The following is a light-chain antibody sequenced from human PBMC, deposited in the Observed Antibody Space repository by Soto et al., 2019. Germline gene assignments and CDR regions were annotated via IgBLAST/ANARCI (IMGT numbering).Light chain of an antibody. CDR1: QSVSSRY. V-gene: IGKV3-20*01. CDR3: QHYDTSRT. CDR2: GTS. Sequence: EIVLTQSPGTLSLSPGERVTLSCRASQSVSSRYLAWYQQKAGQAPRLVMYGTSSRATGIPDRFSGSGSGTDFTLTISRLEPEDFAVYYCQHYDTSRTFGPGTKVDIK. J-gene: IGKJ1*01.